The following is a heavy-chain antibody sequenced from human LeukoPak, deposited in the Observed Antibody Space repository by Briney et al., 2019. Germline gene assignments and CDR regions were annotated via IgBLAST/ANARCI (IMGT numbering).Heavy chain of an antibody. J-gene: IGHJ6*04. CDR2: INWNGGST. V-gene: IGHV3-20*04. Sequence: PGGSLRLSCAASGFTFSSYGMHWVRQAPGKGLEWVSGINWNGGSTGYADSVKGRFTISRDNAKNSLYLQMNSLRDEDTAVYYCAELGITMIGGVWGKGTTVTISS. CDR3: AELGITMIGGV. CDR1: GFTFSSYG. D-gene: IGHD3-10*02.